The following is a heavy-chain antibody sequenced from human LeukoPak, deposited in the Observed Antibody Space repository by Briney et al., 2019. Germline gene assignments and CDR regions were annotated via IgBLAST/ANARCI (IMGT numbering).Heavy chain of an antibody. CDR3: ARPRGGTMANDAFDI. CDR2: ISSSSGTM. Sequence: GGSLRLSCAASGFAFSSYWMNWVRQVPGKGLEWVSYISSSSGTMYYADSVKGRFTISRDNAKKSLNLQMNSLRVEDTAVYYCARPRGGTMANDAFDIWGQGTMVTVSS. D-gene: IGHD1-1*01. CDR1: GFAFSSYW. V-gene: IGHV3-48*01. J-gene: IGHJ3*02.